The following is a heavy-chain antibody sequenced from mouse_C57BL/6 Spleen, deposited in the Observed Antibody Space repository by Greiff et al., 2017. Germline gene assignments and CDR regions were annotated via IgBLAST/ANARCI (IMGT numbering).Heavy chain of an antibody. CDR2: IYPGSGST. V-gene: IGHV1-55*01. Sequence: QVQLQQPGAELVKPGASVKMSCKASGYTFTSYWITWVKQRPGQGLEWIGDIYPGSGSTNYNEKFKSKATLTVDTSSSTAYMQLSSLTSEDSAVYYCARPLIYYDYDSYYDYWGQGTTLTVSS. CDR3: ARPLIYYDYDSYYDY. J-gene: IGHJ2*01. CDR1: GYTFTSYW. D-gene: IGHD2-4*01.